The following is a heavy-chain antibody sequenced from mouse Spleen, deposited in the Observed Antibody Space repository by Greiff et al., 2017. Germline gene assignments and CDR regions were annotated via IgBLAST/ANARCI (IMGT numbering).Heavy chain of an antibody. J-gene: IGHJ2*01. CDR2: IDPSDSYT. V-gene: IGHV1-50*01. CDR3: TRGRGY. Sequence: QVQLQQPGAELVKPGASVKLSCKASGYTFTSYWMQWVKQRPGQGLEWIGEIDPSDSYTNYNQKFKGKATLTVDTSSSTAYMQLSSLTSEDSAVYYCTRGRGYWGQGTTLTVSS. CDR1: GYTFTSYW.